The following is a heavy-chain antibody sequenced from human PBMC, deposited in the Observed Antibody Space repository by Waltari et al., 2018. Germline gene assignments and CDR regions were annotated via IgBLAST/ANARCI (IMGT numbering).Heavy chain of an antibody. Sequence: EVQLVESGGGLVKPGGSLRLSCVASGFTFSHYSMSWVRQAPGKGLEVGSSSSRRRSYIYYADAVKGRFAIARDNATNSLYLQMNSLRAEDTAGYYCARAENSGIADDQGGYWGQGTLGTVSS. CDR3: ARAENSGIADDQGGY. CDR1: GFTFSHYS. V-gene: IGHV3-21*01. CDR2: SSRRRSYI. D-gene: IGHD6-13*01. J-gene: IGHJ4*02.